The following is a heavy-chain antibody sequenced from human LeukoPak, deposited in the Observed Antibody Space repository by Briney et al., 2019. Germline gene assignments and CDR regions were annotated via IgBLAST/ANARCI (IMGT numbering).Heavy chain of an antibody. Sequence: QPGGSLRLSCAASGFTFSSYWMSWFRQAPGKGLEWVGFIRSKAYSGTTEYAASVKGRFSISRDDSKSIAYLQMNSLKTEDTAVYYCGRMRRELLGLLFDYWGQGTLVTVSS. CDR1: GFTFSSYW. J-gene: IGHJ4*02. V-gene: IGHV3-49*03. CDR2: IRSKAYSGTT. D-gene: IGHD1-7*01. CDR3: GRMRRELLGLLFDY.